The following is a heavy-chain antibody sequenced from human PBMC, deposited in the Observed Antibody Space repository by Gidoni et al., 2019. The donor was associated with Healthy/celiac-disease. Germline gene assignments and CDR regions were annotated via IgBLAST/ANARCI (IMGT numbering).Heavy chain of an antibody. Sequence: QLQLQESGPGLVKPSETLSLTCTVSGGSISSSSYYWGWIRQPPGKGLEWIGSIYYSGSTYYNPSLKSRVTISVDTSKNQFSLKLSSVTAADTAVYYCARHASLGGGARYYYYYMDVWGKGTTVTVSS. D-gene: IGHD1-26*01. CDR2: IYYSGST. CDR3: ARHASLGGGARYYYYYMDV. CDR1: GGSISSSSYY. J-gene: IGHJ6*03. V-gene: IGHV4-39*01.